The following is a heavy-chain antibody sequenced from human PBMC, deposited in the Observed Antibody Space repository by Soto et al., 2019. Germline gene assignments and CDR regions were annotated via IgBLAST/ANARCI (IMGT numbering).Heavy chain of an antibody. CDR3: ARELEVYYYDSSGPPHGFDI. CDR1: GGSISSSY. Sequence: SETLSLTCSVSGGSISSSYWSWIRQPAGKGLEWIGRAYPSGSTNYNPSLKSRVTMSVDMSKNQFSLKLSSVTAADAAVYYCARELEVYYYDSSGPPHGFDIWGQGTMVTVSS. V-gene: IGHV4-4*07. J-gene: IGHJ3*02. D-gene: IGHD3-22*01. CDR2: AYPSGST.